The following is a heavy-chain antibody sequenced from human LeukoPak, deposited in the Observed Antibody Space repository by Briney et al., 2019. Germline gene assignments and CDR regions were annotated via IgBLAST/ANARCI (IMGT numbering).Heavy chain of an antibody. V-gene: IGHV1-2*02. CDR1: GYTFTGYY. CDR2: INPNSGGT. D-gene: IGHD1-26*01. J-gene: IGHJ4*02. CDR3: ARDFEGATVGLDY. Sequence: ASVKVSCKASGYTFTGYYMHWVRQAPGQGLEWMGWINPNSGGTNYAQKFQGRVTMTRDTSISTAYMELSRLRSDDTAVYYCARDFEGATVGLDYWGQGTLVTVSS.